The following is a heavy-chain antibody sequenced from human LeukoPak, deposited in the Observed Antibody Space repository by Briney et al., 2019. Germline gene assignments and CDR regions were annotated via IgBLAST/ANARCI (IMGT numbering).Heavy chain of an antibody. Sequence: ASVKVSCKASGYTFTSYDINWVRQATGQGLEWMGWMNPNSGNTSYAQKFQGRVTMTRNTSISTAYMELSSLRSEDTAVYYCARVREYDYVWGSYRYEHYFDYWGQGTLVTVSS. D-gene: IGHD3-16*02. J-gene: IGHJ4*02. CDR1: GYTFTSYD. V-gene: IGHV1-8*01. CDR2: MNPNSGNT. CDR3: ARVREYDYVWGSYRYEHYFDY.